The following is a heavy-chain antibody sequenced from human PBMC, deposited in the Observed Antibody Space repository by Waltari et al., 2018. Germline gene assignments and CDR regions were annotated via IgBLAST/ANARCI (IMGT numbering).Heavy chain of an antibody. Sequence: QVQLQESGPGLVKPSGTLSLTCAVSGGSISSSNWWSWVRQPPGKGLEWIGEIYHSGSTNYNPSLKSRVTISVDKSKNQFSLKLSSVTAADTAVYYCARGYYYDSSGYGQVFDYWGQGTLVTVSS. CDR3: ARGYYYDSSGYGQVFDY. D-gene: IGHD3-22*01. V-gene: IGHV4-4*02. J-gene: IGHJ4*02. CDR1: GGSISSSNW. CDR2: IYHSGST.